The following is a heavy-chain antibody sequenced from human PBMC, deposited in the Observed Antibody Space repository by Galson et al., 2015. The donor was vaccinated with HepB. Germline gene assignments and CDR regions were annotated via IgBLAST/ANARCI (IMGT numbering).Heavy chain of an antibody. D-gene: IGHD6-19*01. J-gene: IGHJ3*02. CDR1: GATFYDAW. CDR3: TTGAGSFDT. Sequence: SLRLSCAASGATFYDAWMSWVRQAPGEGLEWVGRVKSKAAGETTDYAAPVKGRFTVSRDDSKKMVYLQMNSLEIEDTAMYYCTTGAGSFDTWGQGTMVTVSS. CDR2: VKSKAAGETT. V-gene: IGHV3-15*01.